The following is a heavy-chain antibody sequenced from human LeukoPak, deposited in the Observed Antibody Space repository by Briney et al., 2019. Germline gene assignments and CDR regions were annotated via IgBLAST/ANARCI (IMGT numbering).Heavy chain of an antibody. V-gene: IGHV1-2*02. D-gene: IGHD5-18*01. Sequence: ASVKVSCKASGYTFTGYYMHWVRQAPGQGLEWMGWINPNSGGTNYAQKFQGRVTMTRDTSISTAYMELSRLRSDDTAVYYCARMIDYSYGSFDYWGQGTPVTVSS. CDR2: INPNSGGT. J-gene: IGHJ4*02. CDR1: GYTFTGYY. CDR3: ARMIDYSYGSFDY.